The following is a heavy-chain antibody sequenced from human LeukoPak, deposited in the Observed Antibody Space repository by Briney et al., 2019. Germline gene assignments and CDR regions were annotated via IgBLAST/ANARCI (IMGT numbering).Heavy chain of an antibody. Sequence: PGGSLRLSCAASGFTISSYAMHWVRQAPGKGLEWVAVISYDGSNKYYADSVKGRFTISRDNSKNTLYLQMNSLRAEDTAVYYCARAVGRIAAAWKAFDIWGQGTMVTVSS. J-gene: IGHJ3*02. D-gene: IGHD6-13*01. CDR1: GFTISSYA. CDR2: ISYDGSNK. V-gene: IGHV3-30-3*01. CDR3: ARAVGRIAAAWKAFDI.